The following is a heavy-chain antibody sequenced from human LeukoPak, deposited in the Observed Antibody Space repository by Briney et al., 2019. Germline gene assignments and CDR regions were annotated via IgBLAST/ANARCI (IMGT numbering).Heavy chain of an antibody. CDR1: GFTFSSYS. D-gene: IGHD6-19*01. CDR2: ISSSSSYI. CDR3: ARGEYSSGWYSLWGDY. Sequence: AGGSLRLSCAASGFTFSSYSMNWVRQAPGKGLEWVSSISSSSSYIYYADSVKGRFTISRDNAKNSLYLQMNSLRAEDTAVYYCARGEYSSGWYSLWGDYWGQGTLVTVSS. V-gene: IGHV3-21*01. J-gene: IGHJ4*02.